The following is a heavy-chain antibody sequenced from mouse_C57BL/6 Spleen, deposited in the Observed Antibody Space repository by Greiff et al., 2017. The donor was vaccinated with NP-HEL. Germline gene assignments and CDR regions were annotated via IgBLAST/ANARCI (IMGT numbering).Heavy chain of an antibody. CDR2: IDPETGGT. V-gene: IGHV1-15*01. J-gene: IGHJ2*01. Sequence: QVQLQQSGAELVRPGASVTLSCKASGYTFTDYEMHRVKQTPVHGLEWIGAIDPETGGTAYNQKFKGKAILTADKSSSTAYMELRSLTSEDSAVYYCTTPIYDGYYFDYWGQGTTLTVSS. D-gene: IGHD2-3*01. CDR1: GYTFTDYE. CDR3: TTPIYDGYYFDY.